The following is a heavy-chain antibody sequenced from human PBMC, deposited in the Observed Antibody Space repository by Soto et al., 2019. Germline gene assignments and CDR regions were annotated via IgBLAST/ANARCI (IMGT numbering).Heavy chain of an antibody. Sequence: QVQLQESGPGLVKPSQTLSLTCTVSGGSISSGDYYWSWIRQPPGKGLEWIGYIYYSGSTYYYPSLKSRVTISVDTSKNQSALKLSSVTAADAAVYYCARSKDGGYFQHWGQGTLVTVSS. CDR3: ARSKDGGYFQH. CDR2: IYYSGST. V-gene: IGHV4-30-4*01. J-gene: IGHJ1*01. D-gene: IGHD3-10*01. CDR1: GGSISSGDYY.